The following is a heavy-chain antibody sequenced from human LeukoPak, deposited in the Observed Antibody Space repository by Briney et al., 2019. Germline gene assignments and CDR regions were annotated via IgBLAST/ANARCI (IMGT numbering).Heavy chain of an antibody. CDR1: GYTFSSDD. V-gene: IGHV1-8*02. Sequence: ASVKVSCKASGYTFSSDDINWVRQAPGQGLEWMGWMNPKSGNTGYAQKFLGRVTMTRNTSISTAYTELSRLRSEDTAVYYCARGRVFPGVAPRQVWFDPWGQGTPVTVSS. J-gene: IGHJ5*02. CDR3: ARGRVFPGVAPRQVWFDP. CDR2: MNPKSGNT. D-gene: IGHD3-10*01.